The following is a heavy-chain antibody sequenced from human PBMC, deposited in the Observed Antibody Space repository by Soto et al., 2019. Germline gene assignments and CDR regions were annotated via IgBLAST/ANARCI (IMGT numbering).Heavy chain of an antibody. D-gene: IGHD6-6*01. Sequence: QVQLQESGPGLVKPSQTLSLTCTVSGGSISSGGYFWSWIRQHPGKGLEWIGFIYYSGSTYYNPSLKSRVTISVDTSKNQFSLKLSSVTAADTAVYYCAREGAAPYDYYGMDVWGQGTTVTVSS. J-gene: IGHJ6*02. CDR2: IYYSGST. CDR1: GGSISSGGYF. CDR3: AREGAAPYDYYGMDV. V-gene: IGHV4-31*03.